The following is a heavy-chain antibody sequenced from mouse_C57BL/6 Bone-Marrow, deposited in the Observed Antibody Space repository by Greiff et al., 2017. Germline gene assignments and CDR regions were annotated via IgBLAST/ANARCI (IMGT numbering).Heavy chain of an antibody. Sequence: VKLQESGAELARPGASVKLSCKASGYTFTSYGISWVKQRTGQGLEWIGEIYPRSGNTYYNEKFKGKATLTADKSSSTAYMQLSSLTSEDSAVYYCAIDHTIYWYFDVWGTGTTVTVSS. V-gene: IGHV1-81*01. CDR3: AIDHTIYWYFDV. D-gene: IGHD1-1*02. CDR2: IYPRSGNT. J-gene: IGHJ1*03. CDR1: GYTFTSYG.